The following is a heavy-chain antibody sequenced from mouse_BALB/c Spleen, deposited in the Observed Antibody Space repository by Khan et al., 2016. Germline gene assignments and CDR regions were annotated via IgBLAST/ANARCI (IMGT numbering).Heavy chain of an antibody. V-gene: IGHV3-8*02. Sequence: EVQLQESGPSLVKPSQTLSLTCSVTGDSITSGYWNWIRKFPGNKLEYMGYISYSGNTYYNPFLKSRISITRDTSKNQHYLQLISVTTEDTATYYCARSHRNDALFAYWGQGTLVTVSA. D-gene: IGHD2-14*01. CDR2: ISYSGNT. J-gene: IGHJ3*01. CDR3: ARSHRNDALFAY. CDR1: GDSITSGY.